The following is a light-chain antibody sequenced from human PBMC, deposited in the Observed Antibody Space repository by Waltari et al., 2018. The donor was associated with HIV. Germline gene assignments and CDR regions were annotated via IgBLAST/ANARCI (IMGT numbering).Light chain of an antibody. Sequence: QSVLTQPPSASGTPGQRVTISCSGSRSNIGSKYVYWYQQLPVTAPKLLIYRNNQRPSGVPDRFSGSKSGTSASLAISGLRSEDEADYYCTAWDDSLSGVVFGGGTKLTVL. CDR2: RNN. CDR3: TAWDDSLSGVV. CDR1: RSNIGSKY. J-gene: IGLJ2*01. V-gene: IGLV1-47*01.